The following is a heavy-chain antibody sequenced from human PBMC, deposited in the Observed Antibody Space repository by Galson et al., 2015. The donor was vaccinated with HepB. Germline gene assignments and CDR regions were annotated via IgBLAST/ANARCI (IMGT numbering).Heavy chain of an antibody. V-gene: IGHV3-11*01. CDR2: ISSSGSTI. D-gene: IGHD3-10*01. CDR1: GFTFNDYY. CDR3: ARPYGSGSSEWFDY. Sequence: SLKLSCAASGFTFNDYYMSWIRQAPGKGLEWVSYISSSGSTIYYADSVKGRFTISRDNAKNSLYLQMNSLRAEDTAVYYCARPYGSGSSEWFDYWGQGTLVTVSS. J-gene: IGHJ4*02.